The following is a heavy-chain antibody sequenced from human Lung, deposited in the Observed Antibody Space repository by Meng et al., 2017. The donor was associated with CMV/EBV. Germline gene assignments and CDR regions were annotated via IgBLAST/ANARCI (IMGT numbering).Heavy chain of an antibody. CDR3: ARDGWGDYTLDY. V-gene: IGHV3-64*01. Sequence: CEASGFIFSSSAMHWVRQAPGKGLEYVSAISSYGETTYYAKSVKGRFTISRDNSKNKMYLQMGSLRVEDMAVYYCARDGWGDYTLDYWGQGTLVTVSS. J-gene: IGHJ4*02. CDR1: GFIFSSSA. D-gene: IGHD4-17*01. CDR2: ISSYGETT.